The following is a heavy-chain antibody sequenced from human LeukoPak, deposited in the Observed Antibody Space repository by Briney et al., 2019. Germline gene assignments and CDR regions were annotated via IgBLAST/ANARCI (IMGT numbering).Heavy chain of an antibody. CDR2: IFYSGST. CDR3: ARRYCGGDCYYY. CDR1: GFTFSSYSMN. V-gene: IGHV4-59*04. J-gene: IGHJ4*02. Sequence: GSLRLSCAASGFTFSSYSMNWVRQAPGKGLECIGNIFYSGSTYYNPSLKSRVTISVDTSKSRFSLKLSSVTAADTGVYYCARRYCGGDCYYYWGQGTLVTVSS. D-gene: IGHD2-21*02.